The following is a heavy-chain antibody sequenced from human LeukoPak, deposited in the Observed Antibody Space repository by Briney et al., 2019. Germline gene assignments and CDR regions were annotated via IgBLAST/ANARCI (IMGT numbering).Heavy chain of an antibody. D-gene: IGHD3-22*01. CDR2: ISGSGGST. V-gene: IGHV3-23*01. J-gene: IGHJ1*01. CDR1: GFTFSSYA. CDR3: AKSPPHPYYYDSSGYFAEYFQH. Sequence: GGSLRLSCAASGFTFSSYAMSWVRQAPGKGLEWVSAISGSGGSTYYADSVKGRFTISRDNSKNTLYLQMNSLRAEDTAVYYCAKSPPHPYYYDSSGYFAEYFQHWGQGTLVTVSS.